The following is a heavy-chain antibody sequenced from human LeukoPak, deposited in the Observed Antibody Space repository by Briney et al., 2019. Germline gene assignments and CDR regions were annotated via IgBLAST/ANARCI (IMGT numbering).Heavy chain of an antibody. CDR1: GGSISSSSYY. Sequence: PSETLSLTCTVSGGSISSSSYYWGWIRQPPGKGLEWIGGIYYSGSTYYNPSLKSRVTISVDTSKNQFSLRLSSVTAADTAVYYCASSYDSSGSDYWGQGTLVTVSS. CDR2: IYYSGST. CDR3: ASSYDSSGSDY. V-gene: IGHV4-39*01. D-gene: IGHD3-22*01. J-gene: IGHJ4*02.